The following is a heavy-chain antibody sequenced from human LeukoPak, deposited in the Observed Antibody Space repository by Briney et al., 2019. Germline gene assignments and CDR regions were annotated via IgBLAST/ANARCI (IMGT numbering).Heavy chain of an antibody. CDR1: GYTFTGYY. CDR2: MNPNSGNT. CDR3: ARDEYCSSTSCYGEGDDY. D-gene: IGHD2-2*01. V-gene: IGHV1-2*02. J-gene: IGHJ4*02. Sequence: ASVEVSCKAPGYTFTGYYMHWVRQAPGQGLEWMGWMNPNSGNTGYAQKFQGRVTMTRDTSISTAYMELSRLRSDDTAVYYCARDEYCSSTSCYGEGDDYWGQGTLVTVSS.